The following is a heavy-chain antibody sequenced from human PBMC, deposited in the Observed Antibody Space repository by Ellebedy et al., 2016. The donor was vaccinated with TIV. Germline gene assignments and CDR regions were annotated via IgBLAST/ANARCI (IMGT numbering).Heavy chain of an antibody. CDR2: IYFSGIT. Sequence: MPSETLSLTCTVSDGSISNFHWSWIRQPPGKGLEWIGYIYFSGITNYNPSLKSRVTMSVDTSKNQFSLKLSSVTTADTPVYYCARWVGHFDFWGQGAQVTVSS. D-gene: IGHD1-26*01. V-gene: IGHV4-59*01. CDR3: ARWVGHFDF. CDR1: DGSISNFH. J-gene: IGHJ4*02.